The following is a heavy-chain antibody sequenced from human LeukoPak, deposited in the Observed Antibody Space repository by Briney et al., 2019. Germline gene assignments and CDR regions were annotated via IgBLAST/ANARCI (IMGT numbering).Heavy chain of an antibody. CDR1: GGSFSGYY. CDR3: ARGVDTEVVDDAFDI. Sequence: SETLSPTCAVYGGSFSGYYWSWIRQPPGKGLEWIGEINHSGSTNFNPSLKSRVTISVDTSKNQFSLKLSSVTAADTAVYYCARGVDTEVVDDAFDIWGQGTMVTVSS. D-gene: IGHD2-15*01. J-gene: IGHJ3*02. V-gene: IGHV4-34*01. CDR2: INHSGST.